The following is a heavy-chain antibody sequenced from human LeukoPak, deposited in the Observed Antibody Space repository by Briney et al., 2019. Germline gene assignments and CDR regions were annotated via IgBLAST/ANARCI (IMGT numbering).Heavy chain of an antibody. CDR2: IYYSGST. J-gene: IGHJ5*02. Sequence: PSETLSLTCTVSGGSISSYYRSWIRQPPGKGLEWIGYIYYSGSTNYNPSLKSRVTISVDTSKNQFSLKLSSVTAADTAVYYCARALGELRVNWFDPWGQGTLVTVSS. V-gene: IGHV4-59*01. CDR1: GGSISSYY. D-gene: IGHD1-26*01. CDR3: ARALGELRVNWFDP.